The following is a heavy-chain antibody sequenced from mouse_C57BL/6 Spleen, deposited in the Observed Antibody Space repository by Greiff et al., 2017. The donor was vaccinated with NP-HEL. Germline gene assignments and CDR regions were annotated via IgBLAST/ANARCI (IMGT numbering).Heavy chain of an antibody. CDR2: IYPRSGNT. CDR3: ASGGGNYWFAY. D-gene: IGHD2-1*01. V-gene: IGHV1-81*01. Sequence: QVQLKQSGAELARPGASVKLSCKASGYTFTSYGISWVKQRTGQGLEWIGEIYPRSGNTYYNEKFKGKATLTADKSSRTAYMELRSLTSEDSAVYFWASGGGNYWFAYWGQGTLVTVSA. J-gene: IGHJ3*01. CDR1: GYTFTSYG.